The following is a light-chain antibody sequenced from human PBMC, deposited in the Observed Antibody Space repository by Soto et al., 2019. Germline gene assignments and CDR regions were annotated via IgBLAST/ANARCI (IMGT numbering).Light chain of an antibody. Sequence: EIVMSQSPATLSVSPGETTTLSCRASQSLTSYLAWYQQKPDQAPRLLIYGASNRATGIPDRFSGSGSGTDFTLTISRLEPEDFAVYYCQQYGSSGTFGQGTKVDIK. V-gene: IGKV3-20*01. CDR3: QQYGSSGT. J-gene: IGKJ1*01. CDR1: QSLTSY. CDR2: GAS.